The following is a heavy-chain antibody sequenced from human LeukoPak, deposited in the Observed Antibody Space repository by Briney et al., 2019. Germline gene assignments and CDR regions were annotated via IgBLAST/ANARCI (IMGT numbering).Heavy chain of an antibody. Sequence: GGSLRLSCAASEFNISSNYMSWVRQAPGKGLVGLAVISYDGSNKYYADSVKGRFTISRDNSKNTLYLQMNSLRAEDTAVYYCARDCSGGSCYLRGYFQHWGQGTLVTVSS. V-gene: IGHV3-30*03. CDR3: ARDCSGGSCYLRGYFQH. J-gene: IGHJ1*01. CDR2: ISYDGSNK. D-gene: IGHD2-15*01. CDR1: EFNISSNY.